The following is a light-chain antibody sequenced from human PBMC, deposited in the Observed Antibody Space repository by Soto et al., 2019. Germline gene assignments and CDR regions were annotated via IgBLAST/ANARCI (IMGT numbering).Light chain of an antibody. V-gene: IGLV1-40*01. CDR1: SSNIGAGYD. CDR2: GNS. CDR3: QSYDSSRGV. J-gene: IGLJ1*01. Sequence: QSVLTQPPSVSGAPGQRVTISCTGSSSNIGAGYDVHWYQQLPGTAPKLLIYGNSNRPSGVPDRFSGSKSGTSASLAITGLQAEDEADYYYQSYDSSRGVFGTGTKLTVL.